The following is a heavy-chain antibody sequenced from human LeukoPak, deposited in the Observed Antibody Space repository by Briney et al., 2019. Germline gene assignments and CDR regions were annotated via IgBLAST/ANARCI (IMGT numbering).Heavy chain of an antibody. CDR2: IYSGGDT. J-gene: IGHJ4*02. D-gene: IGHD5-24*01. CDR1: GFTVSSNY. V-gene: IGHV3-53*01. CDR3: ARDRRDGYTYYFDY. Sequence: GGSLRLSCAASGFTVSSNYMSWVRQAPGKGLEWVSVIYSGGDTYYAGSVKGRFTISRDNSKNTLYLQMNSLRAEDTAVYYCARDRRDGYTYYFDYWGQGTLVTVSS.